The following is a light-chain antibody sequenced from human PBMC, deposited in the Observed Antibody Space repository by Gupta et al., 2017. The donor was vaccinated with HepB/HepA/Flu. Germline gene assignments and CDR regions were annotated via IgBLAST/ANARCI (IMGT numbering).Light chain of an antibody. V-gene: IGLV3-1*01. CDR3: QAWDSTSLV. Sequence: SYELTQTPSVSVYPGQTARIPCSGDKLGARYANWYQQKPDQSPVMVIYETNKRPSWIPERFSGSNSVNTATLTLSGTQAMDEADYYCQAWDSTSLVFGGGTKLTVL. CDR2: ETN. J-gene: IGLJ2*01. CDR1: KLGARY.